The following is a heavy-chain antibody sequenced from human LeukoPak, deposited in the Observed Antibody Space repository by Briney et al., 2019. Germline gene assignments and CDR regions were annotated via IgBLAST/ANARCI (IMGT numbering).Heavy chain of an antibody. V-gene: IGHV4-34*01. J-gene: IGHJ5*02. Sequence: SETLSLTCAVYGGSFSGYYWSWIRQPPGKGLEWVGEINHSGNTNYYTSLKSRVPISLSPFQNQFALMLSSVTAADTAVYYCARAPYCSSTSCSYNWFDPWGQGTLVTVSS. CDR3: ARAPYCSSTSCSYNWFDP. CDR2: INHSGNT. D-gene: IGHD2-2*01. CDR1: GGSFSGYY.